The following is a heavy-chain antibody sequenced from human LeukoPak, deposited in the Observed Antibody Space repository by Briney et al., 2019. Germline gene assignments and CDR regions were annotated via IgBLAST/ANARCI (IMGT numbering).Heavy chain of an antibody. CDR3: ARAYSGWYKVPYY. Sequence: ASVKVSCKASGGTFSSYAISWVRQAPGQGLEWMGRIIPILGIANYAQKFQGRVTITADKSTSTAYMELSSLRSEDTAVYYCARAYSGWYKVPYYWGQGTLVTVSS. V-gene: IGHV1-69*04. CDR1: GGTFSSYA. J-gene: IGHJ4*02. CDR2: IIPILGIA. D-gene: IGHD6-19*01.